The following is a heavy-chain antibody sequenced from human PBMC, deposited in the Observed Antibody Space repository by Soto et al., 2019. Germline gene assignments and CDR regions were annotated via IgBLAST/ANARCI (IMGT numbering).Heavy chain of an antibody. D-gene: IGHD2-15*01. J-gene: IGHJ4*02. Sequence: PSETLSLTCTVSGGSISTYYWNWIRQPPGKGVEWIGSIYHSGSTSYNPSLKSRVTISVDTSKNQFSLKLSSVTAADTAVYYCARSPIVVVVAATNFDYWGQGTLVTVSS. CDR2: IYHSGST. CDR3: ARSPIVVVVAATNFDY. CDR1: GGSISTYY. V-gene: IGHV4-4*08.